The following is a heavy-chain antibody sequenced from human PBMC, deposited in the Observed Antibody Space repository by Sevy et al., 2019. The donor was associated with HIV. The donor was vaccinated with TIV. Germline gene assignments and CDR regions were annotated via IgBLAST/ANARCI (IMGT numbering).Heavy chain of an antibody. J-gene: IGHJ6*02. D-gene: IGHD2-8*01. CDR1: GYTFTSHG. Sequence: ASVKVSCKASGYTFTSHGITWVRQAPGQGLEWMGWINPKNGNTKYAQKFQGRLTMTTDTSTSTVYMELRSLRSDDTAIYYCARTYCTNGVCYYYYGMDVWGQGTTVTVSS. V-gene: IGHV1-18*04. CDR2: INPKNGNT. CDR3: ARTYCTNGVCYYYYGMDV.